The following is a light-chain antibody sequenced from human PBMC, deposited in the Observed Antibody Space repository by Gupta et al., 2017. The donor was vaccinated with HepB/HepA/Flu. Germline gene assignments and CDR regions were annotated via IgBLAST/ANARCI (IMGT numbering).Light chain of an antibody. J-gene: IGLJ1*01. CDR3: CSSSSIITLYV. Sequence: SALTQHASGAGSPGQSITISCTGTSSDMGTPDSVSWYQLNPVKAPKLIIHDVSDRPAGVSNRFSGSKSGNTASLTISGIHVEDEADYYCCSSSSIITLYVFGLGTEVTVL. CDR1: SSDMGTPDS. V-gene: IGLV2-14*01. CDR2: DVS.